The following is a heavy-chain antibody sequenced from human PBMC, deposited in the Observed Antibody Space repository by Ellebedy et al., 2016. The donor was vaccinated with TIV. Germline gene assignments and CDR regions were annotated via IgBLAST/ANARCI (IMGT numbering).Heavy chain of an antibody. D-gene: IGHD3/OR15-3a*01. CDR3: ARDRGLAKDAFDI. Sequence: ASVKVSXKASGYTFTSYYMHWVRQAPGQGLEWMGIINPSGGSTSYAQKFQGRVTMTRDTSTSTVYMELSSLRSEDTAVYYCARDRGLAKDAFDIWGQGTMVTVSS. CDR2: INPSGGST. J-gene: IGHJ3*02. CDR1: GYTFTSYY. V-gene: IGHV1-46*01.